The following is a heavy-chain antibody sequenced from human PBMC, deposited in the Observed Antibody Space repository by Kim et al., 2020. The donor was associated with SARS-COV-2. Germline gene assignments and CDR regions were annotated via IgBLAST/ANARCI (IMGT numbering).Heavy chain of an antibody. D-gene: IGHD2-15*01. V-gene: IGHV5-10-1*01. CDR2: IDPSDSYT. Sequence: GESLKISCKGSGYSFTSYWISWVRQMPGKGLEWMGRIDPSDSYTNYSPSFQGHVTISADKSISTAYLQWSSLKASDTAMYYCARHAVVVVAAADYWGQGTLVTVSS. J-gene: IGHJ4*02. CDR1: GYSFTSYW. CDR3: ARHAVVVVAAADY.